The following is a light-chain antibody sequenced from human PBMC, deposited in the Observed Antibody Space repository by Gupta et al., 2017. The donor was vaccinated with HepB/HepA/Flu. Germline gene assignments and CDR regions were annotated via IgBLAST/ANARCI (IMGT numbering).Light chain of an antibody. Sequence: EIVMTQSPATLSVSPGERATLSCRASQSVSSNLAWYQQKPGQAPRLLIYGTSTRATDIPARFSGSGSGTEFTLTISSRQSEDFAVYYCQQYKDWPPLTFGGGTKVEIK. CDR3: QQYKDWPPLT. CDR2: GTS. CDR1: QSVSSN. J-gene: IGKJ4*01. V-gene: IGKV3-15*01.